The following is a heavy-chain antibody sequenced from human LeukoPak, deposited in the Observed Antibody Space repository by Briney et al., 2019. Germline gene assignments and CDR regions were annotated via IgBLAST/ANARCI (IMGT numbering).Heavy chain of an antibody. CDR2: ISSSSSTI. J-gene: IGHJ4*02. D-gene: IGHD3-3*01. CDR3: ARDFDYDFWSGYSVTPSMGYFDY. Sequence: GGSLRHSCAASGFTFSSYSMNWVRQAPGKGLEWVSYISSSSSTIYYADSVKGRFTISRDNAKNSLYLQMNSLRAEDTAVYYCARDFDYDFWSGYSVTPSMGYFDYWGQGTLVTVSS. V-gene: IGHV3-48*01. CDR1: GFTFSSYS.